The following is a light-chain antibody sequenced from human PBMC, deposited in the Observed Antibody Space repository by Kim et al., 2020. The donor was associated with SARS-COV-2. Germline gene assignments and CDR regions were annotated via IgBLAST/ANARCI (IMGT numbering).Light chain of an antibody. J-gene: IGLJ3*02. V-gene: IGLV3-21*04. CDR1: NIGSKN. CDR3: QLWDGSSDHPWV. CDR2: YDT. Sequence: PGKTASMTCGGANIGSKNVHWYQQKPGQAPVLVIFYDTDRPSGIPERFSGSNSGNTATLTISRVEAGDEADYYCQLWDGSSDHPWVFGGGTQLTVL.